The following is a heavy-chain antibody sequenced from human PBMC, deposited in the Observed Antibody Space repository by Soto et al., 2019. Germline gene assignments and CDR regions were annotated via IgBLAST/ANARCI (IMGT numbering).Heavy chain of an antibody. CDR3: ARADDIVEVPAAIWGYFDY. Sequence: SQTLSLTCAISGDSVSSNSAAWNWIRQSPSRGLEWLGRTYYRSKWYNDYAVSVKSRITINPDTSKNQFSLQLSSVTPEDTAVYYCARADDIVEVPAAIWGYFDYWGQGTLVTVSS. D-gene: IGHD2-2*01. V-gene: IGHV6-1*01. CDR1: GDSVSSNSAA. CDR2: TYYRSKWYN. J-gene: IGHJ4*02.